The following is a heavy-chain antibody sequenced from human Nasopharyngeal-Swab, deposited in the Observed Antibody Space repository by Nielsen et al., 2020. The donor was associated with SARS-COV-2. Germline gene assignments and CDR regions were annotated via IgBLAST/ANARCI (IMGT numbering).Heavy chain of an antibody. V-gene: IGHV3-30*18. CDR3: AKTAGAADYYYYYYMDV. J-gene: IGHJ6*03. Sequence: WIRQPPGKGLEWVAVISYDGSNKYYADSVKGRSTISRDNSKNTLYLQMNSLRAEDTAVYYCAKTAGAADYYYYYYMDVWGKGTTVTVSS. CDR2: ISYDGSNK. D-gene: IGHD6-13*01.